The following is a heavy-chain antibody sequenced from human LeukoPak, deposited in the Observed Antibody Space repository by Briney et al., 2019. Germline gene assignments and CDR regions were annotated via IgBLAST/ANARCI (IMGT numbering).Heavy chain of an antibody. D-gene: IGHD2-15*01. CDR1: GYTFTDYY. CDR2: VSPNSGAT. Sequence: GASVKVSCKASGYTFTDYYIYWVRQAPGQGLGWMGRVSPNSGATKYAQKFQGRVTMTRDTSISTAYMELSRLRSDDTAVYYCARSAERYGGNYFDYWGQGTLVTVSS. J-gene: IGHJ4*02. CDR3: ARSAERYGGNYFDY. V-gene: IGHV1-2*06.